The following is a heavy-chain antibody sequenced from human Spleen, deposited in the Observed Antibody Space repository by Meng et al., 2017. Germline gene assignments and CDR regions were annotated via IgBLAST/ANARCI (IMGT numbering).Heavy chain of an antibody. D-gene: IGHD3-10*01. CDR1: GFTFSSYS. CDR3: ARDLAPMVRGVPSFGSGHYYYYGMDV. V-gene: IGHV3-21*01. CDR2: ISSSSSYI. J-gene: IGHJ6*02. Sequence: GESLKISCAASGFTFSSYSMNWVRQAPGKGLEWVSSISSSSSYIYYADSVKGRFTISRDNAKNSLYLQMNSLRAEDTAVYYCARDLAPMVRGVPSFGSGHYYYYGMDVWGQGTTVTVSS.